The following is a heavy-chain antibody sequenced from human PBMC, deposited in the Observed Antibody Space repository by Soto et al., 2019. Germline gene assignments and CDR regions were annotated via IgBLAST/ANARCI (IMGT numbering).Heavy chain of an antibody. CDR1: GYTFTSYG. J-gene: IGHJ4*02. CDR3: ARDKPSYYYDSSGYASFDY. V-gene: IGHV1-18*01. D-gene: IGHD3-22*01. CDR2: ISAYNGNT. Sequence: ASVKVSCKASGYTFTSYGISWVRQAPGQGLEWMGWISAYNGNTNYAQKLQGRVTMTTDTSTSTAYMELRSLRSDDTAVYYCARDKPSYYYDSSGYASFDYWGQGTLVTVSS.